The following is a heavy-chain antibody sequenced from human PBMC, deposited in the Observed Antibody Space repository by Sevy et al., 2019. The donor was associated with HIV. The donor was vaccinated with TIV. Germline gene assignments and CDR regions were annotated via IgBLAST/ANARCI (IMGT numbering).Heavy chain of an antibody. CDR2: ISGSGGST. CDR1: GFTFSSYA. V-gene: IGHV3-23*01. J-gene: IGHJ3*02. D-gene: IGHD3-22*01. CDR3: AKYMGSYDSSGYLYEGTLGVDI. Sequence: GGSLRLSCAASGFTFSSYAMSWVRQAPGKGLEWVSAISGSGGSTYYADSVKGRFTISRDNSKNTLYLQMNSLRAEDTAVYYCAKYMGSYDSSGYLYEGTLGVDIWGQGTMVTVSS.